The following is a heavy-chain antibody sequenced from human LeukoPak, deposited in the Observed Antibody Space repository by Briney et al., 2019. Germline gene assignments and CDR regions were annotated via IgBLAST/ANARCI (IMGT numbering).Heavy chain of an antibody. CDR1: GFTFSSYA. V-gene: IGHV3-64D*08. CDR2: IVSNGGSP. CDR3: VKTLISVAGTGAFDI. D-gene: IGHD6-19*01. J-gene: IGHJ3*02. Sequence: GGSLRLSCSASGFTFSSYAMHWVRQAPGKGLEYVSGIVSNGGSPNYADSVKGGFTISRDNSKNTVYLQMSSLRAEDTAVYYCVKTLISVAGTGAFDIWGQGTMVTVSS.